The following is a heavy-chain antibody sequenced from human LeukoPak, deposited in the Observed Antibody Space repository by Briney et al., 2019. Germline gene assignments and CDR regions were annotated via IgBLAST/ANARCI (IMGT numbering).Heavy chain of an antibody. J-gene: IGHJ3*02. D-gene: IGHD2-15*01. CDR1: GGSFSGYY. CDR2: INHSGST. CDR3: ARQFPNATEGFDI. V-gene: IGHV4-34*01. Sequence: SETLSLTXAVYGGSFSGYYWSWIRQPPGKGLEWIGEINHSGSTNYNPSLKSRVTISVDTSKNQFSLKLSSVTAADTAVYYCARQFPNATEGFDIWGQGTMVTVSS.